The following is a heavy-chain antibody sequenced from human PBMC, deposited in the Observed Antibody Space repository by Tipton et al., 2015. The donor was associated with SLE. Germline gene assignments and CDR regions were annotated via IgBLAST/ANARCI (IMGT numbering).Heavy chain of an antibody. V-gene: IGHV4-61*02. CDR3: ARDRAICDSTSCFRSYFDY. D-gene: IGHD2-2*01. Sequence: TLSLTCTVSGGSTSSSSYYWGWIRQPAGKGLEWIGRIYTTGSPYYNPSLESRVAISVDTSKNQFSLKLTSVTAADTAVYYCARDRAICDSTSCFRSYFDYWCQGTLVTVSS. CDR2: IYTTGSP. J-gene: IGHJ4*02. CDR1: GGSTSSSSYY.